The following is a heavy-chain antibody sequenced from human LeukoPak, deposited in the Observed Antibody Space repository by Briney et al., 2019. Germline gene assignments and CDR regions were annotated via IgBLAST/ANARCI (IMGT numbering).Heavy chain of an antibody. CDR3: ARADSPLRAGTAFDY. J-gene: IGHJ4*02. V-gene: IGHV3-30*04. D-gene: IGHD1-1*01. CDR1: GFTFSSYA. CDR2: ISYDGGNK. Sequence: PGGSLRLSCAASGFTFSSYAIHWVRQAPGEGLEWVAVISYDGGNKYYADSVKGRFTLSRDNSKNTLYLQINSLTAEDTAVYYCARADSPLRAGTAFDYWGQGTLVTVSS.